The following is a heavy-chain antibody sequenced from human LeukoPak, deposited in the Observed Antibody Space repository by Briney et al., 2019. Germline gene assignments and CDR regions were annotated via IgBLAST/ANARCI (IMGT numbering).Heavy chain of an antibody. CDR3: ARGGCSSTSCPPPGFDY. J-gene: IGHJ4*02. V-gene: IGHV4-59*01. CDR2: IYYSGST. Sequence: PSETLSLTCTVSGDSISTYYWSWIRQPPGKGLEWIGYIYYSGSTNYNPSLKSRVTISVDTSKNQFSLKLTSVTAADTAVYYCARGGCSSTSCPPPGFDYWGQGTLVTVSS. CDR1: GDSISTYY. D-gene: IGHD2-2*01.